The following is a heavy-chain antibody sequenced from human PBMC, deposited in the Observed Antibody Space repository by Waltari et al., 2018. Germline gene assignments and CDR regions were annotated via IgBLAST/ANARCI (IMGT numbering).Heavy chain of an antibody. CDR2: IYSSGST. Sequence: QWQLQQSGPGWVKPSQTLSLACSLSGEASSGSYDWTWVRQTAGEGLEWLGYIYSSGSTKYNPSLQSRATISIVNKTQFSLKLAAVTAADTAVYYCARSDVVVAPARNNYYFPMEVWGQGTTVTVSS. V-gene: IGHV4-61*09. J-gene: IGHJ6*03. D-gene: IGHD2-21*01. CDR1: GEASSGSYD. CDR3: ARSDVVVAPARNNYYFPMEV.